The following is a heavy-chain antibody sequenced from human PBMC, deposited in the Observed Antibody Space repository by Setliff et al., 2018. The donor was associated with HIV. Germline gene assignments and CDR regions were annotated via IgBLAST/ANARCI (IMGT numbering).Heavy chain of an antibody. D-gene: IGHD3-3*01. V-gene: IGHV4-39*01. J-gene: IGHJ3*02. CDR3: ARSKTFYDFWGGYYTHGAFKI. CDR2: IFYSGIT. Sequence: SETLSLTCTVSGGSFTSRSYYWGWICQPPGKGLEWIGSIFYSGITYYNPSLKSRVTISVDTSKNQFSLNLTSVTAADTAVYYCARSKTFYDFWGGYYTHGAFKIWGLGTMVTVSS. CDR1: GGSFTSRSYY.